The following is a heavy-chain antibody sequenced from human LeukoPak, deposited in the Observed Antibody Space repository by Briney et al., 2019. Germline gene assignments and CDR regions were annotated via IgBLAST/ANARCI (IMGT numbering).Heavy chain of an antibody. CDR1: GYSFTIYW. CDR2: IYPGDSDT. D-gene: IGHD4-11*01. CDR3: ARIYYSNYLIDY. V-gene: IGHV5-51*01. Sequence: HGESLKISCKGSGYSFTIYWIAWVRQMPGKGLEWMGIIYPGDSDTRYSPSFQGQVTISADRSISTAYLQWNSLKASDTAIYFCARIYYSNYLIDYWGQGTLVTVSS. J-gene: IGHJ4*02.